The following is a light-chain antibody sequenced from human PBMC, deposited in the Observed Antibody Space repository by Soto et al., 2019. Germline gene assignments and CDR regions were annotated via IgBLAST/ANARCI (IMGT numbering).Light chain of an antibody. Sequence: QSALTQPASVSGSPGQSITISCTGTSSDVGGYNYVSWYQQHPGKAPKLMIYEVSNRPSGVSNRFSGSKSGNTASLTISGLQAEDEADYYCSSYTRSSLFVFGPGTNPPVL. CDR3: SSYTRSSLFV. J-gene: IGLJ1*01. CDR2: EVS. V-gene: IGLV2-14*01. CDR1: SSDVGGYNY.